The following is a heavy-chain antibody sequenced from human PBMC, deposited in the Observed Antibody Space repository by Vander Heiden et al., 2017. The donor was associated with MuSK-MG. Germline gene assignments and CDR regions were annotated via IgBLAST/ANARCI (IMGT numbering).Heavy chain of an antibody. D-gene: IGHD3-10*01. CDR2: IWYDGSNK. CDR1: GFTFSSYG. Sequence: QVQLVESGGGVVQPGRSLRLSCAASGFTFSSYGMLRVRQDPGKGLEWVAVIWYDGSNKYYADSVKGRFTISRDNSKNTLYLQMNSLRAEDTAVYYCARDRTVYGSGSYGAYWGQGTLVTVSS. CDR3: ARDRTVYGSGSYGAY. V-gene: IGHV3-33*01. J-gene: IGHJ4*02.